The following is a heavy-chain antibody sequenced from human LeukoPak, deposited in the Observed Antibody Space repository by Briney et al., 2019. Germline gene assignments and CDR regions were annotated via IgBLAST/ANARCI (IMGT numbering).Heavy chain of an antibody. V-gene: IGHV4-31*02. Sequence: SETLSLTWTVSGGSISSGGYYWSWIRQHPGKGLEWIGYIYYSGSTYYNPSLKSRVTISVDTSKNQFSLKLSSVTAADTAVYYCAGVVVPAALYYWGQGTLVTVSS. CDR1: GGSISSGGYY. CDR2: IYYSGST. J-gene: IGHJ4*02. D-gene: IGHD2-2*01. CDR3: AGVVVPAALYY.